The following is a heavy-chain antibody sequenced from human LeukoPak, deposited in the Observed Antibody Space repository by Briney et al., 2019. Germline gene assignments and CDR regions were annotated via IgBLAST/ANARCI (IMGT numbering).Heavy chain of an antibody. CDR1: GFTFSSYA. CDR2: IKRKTDGATT. Sequence: GGSLRLSCAASGFTFSSYAMSWVRQAPGKGLEWVGRIKRKTDGATTDYAAHVKGRFTISRDDSKNTLYLQMNSLKTEDTAVYYCTTEELGYCSGGSCYSLYYYYYYMDVWGKGTTVTVSS. V-gene: IGHV3-15*01. J-gene: IGHJ6*03. CDR3: TTEELGYCSGGSCYSLYYYYYYMDV. D-gene: IGHD2-15*01.